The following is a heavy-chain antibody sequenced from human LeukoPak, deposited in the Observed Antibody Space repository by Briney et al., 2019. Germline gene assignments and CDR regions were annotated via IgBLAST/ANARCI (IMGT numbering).Heavy chain of an antibody. CDR3: ARGPEQNQLLLTPFDY. CDR2: FDPEDGET. Sequence: ASVKVSCKVSGYTLTELSMHWVRQAPGKGLEWMGGFDPEDGETIYAQKFQGRVTMTEDTSTDTAYMELSSLRSEDTAVYYCARGPEQNQLLLTPFDYWGQGTLVTVSS. D-gene: IGHD2-2*01. J-gene: IGHJ4*02. V-gene: IGHV1-24*01. CDR1: GYTLTELS.